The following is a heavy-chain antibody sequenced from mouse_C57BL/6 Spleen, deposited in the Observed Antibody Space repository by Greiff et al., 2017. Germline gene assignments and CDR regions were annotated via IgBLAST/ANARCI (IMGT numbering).Heavy chain of an antibody. D-gene: IGHD6-5*01. CDR3: ARSAGLYYFDY. V-gene: IGHV5-6*01. Sequence: EVKLVESGGDLVKPGGSLKLSCAASGFTFSSYGMSWVRQTPDKRLEWVATISSGGSYTYYPDSVKGRFTFSRDNAKNTLYLQMSSLKSEDTAMYYCARSAGLYYFDYWGQGTTLTVSS. J-gene: IGHJ2*01. CDR1: GFTFSSYG. CDR2: ISSGGSYT.